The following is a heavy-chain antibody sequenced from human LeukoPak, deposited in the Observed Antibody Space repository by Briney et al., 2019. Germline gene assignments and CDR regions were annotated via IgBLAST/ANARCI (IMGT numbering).Heavy chain of an antibody. CDR3: ARGEYGDYVSGVDY. CDR1: GFTFSSYG. Sequence: GGSLRLSCAASGFTFSSYGMQWVRQAPGKGLEWVAVIWYDGSNKYYADSVKGRFTISRDNSKNTLYLQMNSLRAEDTAVYYCARGEYGDYVSGVDYWGQGTLVTVSS. V-gene: IGHV3-33*01. J-gene: IGHJ4*02. D-gene: IGHD4-17*01. CDR2: IWYDGSNK.